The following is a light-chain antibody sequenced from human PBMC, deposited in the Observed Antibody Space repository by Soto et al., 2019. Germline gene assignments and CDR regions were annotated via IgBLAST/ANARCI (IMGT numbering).Light chain of an antibody. V-gene: IGKV2-24*01. Sequence: DVVMTQTPLSSPVTLGQPASISCRSSQSLVHGNGDTYLRWLQQRPGQPPRLLIYKISNLLSGVPDRFSGSGAGTDFPLKISRVQPEDVGVYYCMQATHFPRTIGHGTKVDSK. CDR2: KIS. CDR3: MQATHFPRT. J-gene: IGKJ1*01. CDR1: QSLVHGNGDTY.